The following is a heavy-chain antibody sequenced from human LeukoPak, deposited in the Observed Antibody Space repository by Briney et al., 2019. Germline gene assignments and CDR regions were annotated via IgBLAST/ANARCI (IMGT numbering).Heavy chain of an antibody. Sequence: QTGGSLRLSCAASGFTFSSYGMHWVRQAPGKGLEWVAVISYDGSNKYYADSVKGRFTISRDNSKNTLYLQMNSLRAEDTGVYYCAKGDDEGYAFDYWGQGTLVTVSS. D-gene: IGHD5-12*01. CDR2: ISYDGSNK. CDR3: AKGDDEGYAFDY. V-gene: IGHV3-30*18. CDR1: GFTFSSYG. J-gene: IGHJ4*02.